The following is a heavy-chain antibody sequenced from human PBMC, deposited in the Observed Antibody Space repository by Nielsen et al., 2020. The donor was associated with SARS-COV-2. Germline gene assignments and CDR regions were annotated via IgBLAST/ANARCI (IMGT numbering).Heavy chain of an antibody. D-gene: IGHD3-22*01. CDR3: ARVDGDYYDSSGYLDY. J-gene: IGHJ4*02. CDR1: SGAFSDYR. Sequence: SETLSLTCGVYSGAFSDYRWTWVRQSPGKGLEWIGEINDSGYTNYNPSLSSRLTISRDASKNQFSLKLSSVTAADTAVYYCARVDGDYYDSSGYLDYWGQGTLVTVSS. V-gene: IGHV4-34*01. CDR2: INDSGYT.